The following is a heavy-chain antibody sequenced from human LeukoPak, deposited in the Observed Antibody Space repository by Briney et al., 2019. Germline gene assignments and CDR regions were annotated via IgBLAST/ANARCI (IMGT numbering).Heavy chain of an antibody. D-gene: IGHD6-19*01. CDR3: ARTGRRQWFDI. CDR1: GGSISSYY. CDR2: IYYSGST. Sequence: PSETLSLTCTVSGGSISSYYWSWIRQPPGKGLEWIGYIYYSGSTNYNPSLKSRVTISVDTSKNQFSLKLSSVTAADTAVYYCARTGRRQWFDIWGQGTMVTVSS. J-gene: IGHJ3*02. V-gene: IGHV4-59*01.